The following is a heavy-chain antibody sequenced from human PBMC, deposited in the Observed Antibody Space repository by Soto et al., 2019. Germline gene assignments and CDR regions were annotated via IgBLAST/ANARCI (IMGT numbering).Heavy chain of an antibody. Sequence: EVQLVESGGGLVQPGGSLKLSCAASGFTFSGSAMHWVRQASGKGLEWVGRIRSKANSYATAYAASVKGRFTISRDDSKNTAYLQMNSLKTEDTAVYYCTRHFEQYLLPYYYGMDVWGQGTTVTVSS. CDR1: GFTFSGSA. D-gene: IGHD3-22*01. V-gene: IGHV3-73*02. CDR3: TRHFEQYLLPYYYGMDV. CDR2: IRSKANSYAT. J-gene: IGHJ6*02.